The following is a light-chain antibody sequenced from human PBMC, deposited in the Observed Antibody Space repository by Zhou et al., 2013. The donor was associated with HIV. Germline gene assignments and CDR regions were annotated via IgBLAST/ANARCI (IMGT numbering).Light chain of an antibody. V-gene: IGKV3-20*01. CDR2: AVS. CDR1: QSISNY. CDR3: QLYGSSVT. J-gene: IGKJ4*01. Sequence: EIVMTQSPGTLSVSPGEKVTLSCRASQSISNYLAWLQHKPGQAPRLVIYAVSSRATGIPDRFSAGGSGTDFTLTISRLEPEDFAVYYCQLYGSSVTFGGGTKVEIK.